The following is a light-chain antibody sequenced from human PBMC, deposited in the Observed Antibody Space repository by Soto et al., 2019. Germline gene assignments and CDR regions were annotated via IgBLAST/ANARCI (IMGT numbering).Light chain of an antibody. CDR1: QSVSSD. V-gene: IGKV3-20*01. J-gene: IGKJ2*01. CDR3: QQYDTSPPMYT. CDR2: GAL. Sequence: TQSPSSLSASVGDRATLSCRASQSVSSDLAWYHQKPGQAPRLLIYGALYRAPGIPDRFSGSGSGTDFTLTISRLEPDDVAVYYCQQYDTSPPMYTFGQGTKVDIK.